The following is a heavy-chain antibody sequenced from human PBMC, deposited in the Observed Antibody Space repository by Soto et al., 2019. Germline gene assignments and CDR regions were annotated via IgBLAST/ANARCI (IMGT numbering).Heavy chain of an antibody. V-gene: IGHV4-34*01. CDR2: INHSGST. CDR3: ARGATMVRGVIAVDSYYGMDV. J-gene: IGHJ6*02. CDR1: GGSFSGYY. Sequence: SETLSLTCAVYGGSFSGYYWSWIRQPPGKGLEWIGEINHSGSTNYNPSLKSRVTISVDTSKNQFSQKLSSVTAADTAVYYCARGATMVRGVIAVDSYYGMDVWGQGTTVTVSS. D-gene: IGHD3-10*01.